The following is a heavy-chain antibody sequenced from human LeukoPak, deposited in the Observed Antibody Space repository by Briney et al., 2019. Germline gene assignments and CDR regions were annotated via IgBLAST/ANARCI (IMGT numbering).Heavy chain of an antibody. CDR3: AKAAAAPGFDF. CDR1: GFTSSSYA. Sequence: GGSLRLSCAASGFTSSSYALNWVRQAPGKGLEWVATVSGSGDRMYHADSVKGRFTISRDNSKNTIYLQMNSLRAEDTALYYCAKAAAAPGFDFWGQGTLVTVFS. V-gene: IGHV3-23*01. J-gene: IGHJ4*02. D-gene: IGHD6-13*01. CDR2: VSGSGDRM.